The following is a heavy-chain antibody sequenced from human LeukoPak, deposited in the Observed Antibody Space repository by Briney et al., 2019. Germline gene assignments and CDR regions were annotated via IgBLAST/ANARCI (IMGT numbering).Heavy chain of an antibody. J-gene: IGHJ4*02. D-gene: IGHD3-16*01. V-gene: IGHV1-2*02. CDR3: VRGGINKAFDS. Sequence: ASVRVSCTAPGYTFSGSFMHWVRQAPGQGLEWMGWIKPNSAGTRDAQKFQGRFTVTRDTSINTAYMELSWLTSDDTAVYYCVRGGINKAFDSWDQGTLVIVSS. CDR1: GYTFSGSF. CDR2: IKPNSAGT.